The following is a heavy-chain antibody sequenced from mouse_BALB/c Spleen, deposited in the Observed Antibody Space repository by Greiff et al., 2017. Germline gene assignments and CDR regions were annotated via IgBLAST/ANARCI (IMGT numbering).Heavy chain of an antibody. CDR1: GFTFSSFG. Sequence: EVKVEESGGGLVQPGGSRKLSCAASGFTFSSFGMHWVRQAPEKGLEWVAYISSGSSTIYYAHTVKGRFTISRDNPKNTLFLQMTSLRSEDTAMYYCARWGLRHYAMDYWGQGTSVTVSS. CDR2: ISSGSSTI. J-gene: IGHJ4*01. CDR3: ARWGLRHYAMDY. D-gene: IGHD2-4*01. V-gene: IGHV5-17*02.